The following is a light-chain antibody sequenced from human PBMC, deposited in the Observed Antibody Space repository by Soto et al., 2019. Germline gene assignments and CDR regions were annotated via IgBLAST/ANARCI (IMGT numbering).Light chain of an antibody. CDR1: SGHSSYV. Sequence: QSVLTQSPSASASLGASVKLTCTLSSGHSSYVIAWHQQQSEKGPLFLMKLNSDGSHNKGDGIPDRFSGSSSGAERYLTISSLQSEDEADYYCQTWGSGIVVFGGGTKVTVL. V-gene: IGLV4-69*01. CDR3: QTWGSGIVV. J-gene: IGLJ2*01. CDR2: LNSDGSH.